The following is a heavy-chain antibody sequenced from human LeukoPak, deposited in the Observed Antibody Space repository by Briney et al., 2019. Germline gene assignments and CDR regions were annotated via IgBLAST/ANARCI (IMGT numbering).Heavy chain of an antibody. CDR1: GGTFSSYA. CDR3: ARDPSLYSYGDY. V-gene: IGHV1-69*05. CDR2: IIPIFGTA. D-gene: IGHD5-18*01. Sequence: ASVKVSCKASGGTFSSYAISWVRQAPGQGLEWMGRIIPIFGTANYAQKFQGRVTITTDESTSTAYMELSSLRSEDTAAYYCARDPSLYSYGDYWGQGTLVTVSS. J-gene: IGHJ4*02.